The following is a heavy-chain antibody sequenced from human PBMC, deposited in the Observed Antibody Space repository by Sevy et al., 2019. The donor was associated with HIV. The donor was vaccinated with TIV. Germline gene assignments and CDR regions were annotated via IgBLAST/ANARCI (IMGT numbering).Heavy chain of an antibody. Sequence: GGSLRLSCAASGFTFSDYYMSWIRQAPGKGLEWVSYISSSSSYTNYADSVKGRFTISRDNAKNSLYLQMNSLRAEDTAVYYCARRPFTIFYGAPPYWYFDLWGRGTLVTVSS. CDR3: ARRPFTIFYGAPPYWYFDL. D-gene: IGHD3-9*01. CDR1: GFTFSDYY. J-gene: IGHJ2*01. V-gene: IGHV3-11*06. CDR2: ISSSSSYT.